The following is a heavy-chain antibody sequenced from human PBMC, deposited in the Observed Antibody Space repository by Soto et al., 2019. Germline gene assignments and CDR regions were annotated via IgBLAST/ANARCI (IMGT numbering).Heavy chain of an antibody. Sequence: GGSLRLSCAASGFTFSSYAIHWVRQAPGKGLEWVALISSGGTNKYYADSVKGRFTISRDNSKNTLYLQMNSLRAEDTAVYYCTRPPYTSYYYTMDVWGHGTTVTVSS. V-gene: IGHV3-30-3*01. CDR3: TRPPYTSYYYTMDV. J-gene: IGHJ6*02. CDR1: GFTFSSYA. CDR2: ISSGGTNK. D-gene: IGHD4-4*01.